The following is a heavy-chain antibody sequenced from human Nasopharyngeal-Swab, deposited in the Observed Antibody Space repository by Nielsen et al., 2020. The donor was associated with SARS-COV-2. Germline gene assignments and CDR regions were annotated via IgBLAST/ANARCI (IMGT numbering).Heavy chain of an antibody. J-gene: IGHJ4*02. Sequence: SLKISCAASGFTFSDYYMSWIRQAPGKGLEWVSYISSSGSTIYYADSVKGRFTISRDNAKNSLYLQMNSLRAEDTAVYYCASARDYYGSGSYDYWGQGTLVTVSS. CDR1: GFTFSDYY. V-gene: IGHV3-11*01. D-gene: IGHD3-10*01. CDR3: ASARDYYGSGSYDY. CDR2: ISSSGSTI.